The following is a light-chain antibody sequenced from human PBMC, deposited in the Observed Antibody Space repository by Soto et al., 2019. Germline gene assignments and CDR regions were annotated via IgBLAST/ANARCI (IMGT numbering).Light chain of an antibody. CDR3: QHRSFWPPWT. J-gene: IGKJ1*01. CDR1: QSVSSNY. CDR2: AAS. Sequence: EIVLTKSPGALSLSPWERATLSCRASQSVSSNYLAWYQQKPGQAPRLLIFAASSRASGIPDRFSGSGSGTDFTLTISSLEPEDFAVYYCQHRSFWPPWTFGQGTKVDIK. V-gene: IGKV3D-20*02.